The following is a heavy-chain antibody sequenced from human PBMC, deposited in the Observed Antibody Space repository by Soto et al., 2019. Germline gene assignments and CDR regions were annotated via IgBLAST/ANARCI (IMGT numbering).Heavy chain of an antibody. CDR1: GFTFSSYA. V-gene: IGHV3-23*01. CDR2: ISGSGGST. Sequence: GGSLRLSCAASGFTFSSYAMSWVRQAPGKGLEWVSAISGSGGSTYYADSVKGRFTISRDNSKNTLYLQMNSLRAEDTAVYYCAKDLVLMVYAHAWVTLDPWGQGTLVTVSS. D-gene: IGHD2-8*01. J-gene: IGHJ5*02. CDR3: AKDLVLMVYAHAWVTLDP.